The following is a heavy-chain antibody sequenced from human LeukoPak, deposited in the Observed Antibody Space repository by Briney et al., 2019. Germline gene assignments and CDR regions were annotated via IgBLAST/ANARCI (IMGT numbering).Heavy chain of an antibody. CDR3: ARGGKPFDY. CDR1: GFTFSTFS. CDR2: ISSSSSYI. J-gene: IGHJ4*01. Sequence: GGSLRLSCAASGFTFSTFSMNWVRQAPGKGLEWVSFISSSSSYIYYADSVKGRFTISRDTAKNSLYLQMNRLRAEDTAVYYCARGGKPFDYWGQEPWSPSPQ. V-gene: IGHV3-21*01. D-gene: IGHD1-1*01.